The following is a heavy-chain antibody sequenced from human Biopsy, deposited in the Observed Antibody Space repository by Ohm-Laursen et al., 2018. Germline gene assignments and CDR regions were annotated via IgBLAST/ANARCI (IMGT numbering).Heavy chain of an antibody. CDR3: ARGPLGPLLEWLLFQTSIDV. Sequence: GASVKVSCKASGYTFGNYGVSWVRQAPGQGLEWLGWISAYNNNNTNYAQNFQDRVTMTADTSTNIAYMELIRLRSDDTAVYYCARGPLGPLLEWLLFQTSIDVWGQGTTVTVSS. J-gene: IGHJ6*02. CDR2: ISAYNNNNT. D-gene: IGHD3-3*01. V-gene: IGHV1-18*01. CDR1: GYTFGNYG.